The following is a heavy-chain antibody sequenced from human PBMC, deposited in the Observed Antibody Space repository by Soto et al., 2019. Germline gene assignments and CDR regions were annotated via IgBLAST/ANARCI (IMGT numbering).Heavy chain of an antibody. CDR2: IYSGGGT. Sequence: ESGGDLVQPGGSLRLSCAASGVTVSNNFMSWVRQAPGKGLEWVSIIYSGGGTHYADSVKGRFTISRDNSKNTVYLQMNSLRVKDTAVYYCARSVPVTPLGYWGQGTLVTVSS. D-gene: IGHD4-17*01. CDR1: GVTVSNNF. J-gene: IGHJ4*02. CDR3: ARSVPVTPLGY. V-gene: IGHV3-66*01.